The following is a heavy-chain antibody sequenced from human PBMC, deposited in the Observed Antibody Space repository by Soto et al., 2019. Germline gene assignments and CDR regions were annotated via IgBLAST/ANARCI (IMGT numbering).Heavy chain of an antibody. CDR3: AHSVVAGLGYYFDY. D-gene: IGHD6-19*01. CDR2: IYWDDDK. CDR1: GFSLSTTRVA. V-gene: IGHV2-5*02. Sequence: QITLKESGPTLVKPTQTLTLTCTFSGFSLSTTRVAVGWIRQPPGTALEWLALIYWDDDKRYSPFLKCRLTITKDTSKNQVVLTMTNMDPVDTATYYCAHSVVAGLGYYFDYWGQGTLVTVSS. J-gene: IGHJ4*02.